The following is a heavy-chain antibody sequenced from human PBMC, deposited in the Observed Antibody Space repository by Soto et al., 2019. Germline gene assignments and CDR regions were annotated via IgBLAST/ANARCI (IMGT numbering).Heavy chain of an antibody. J-gene: IGHJ4*01. Sequence: GGSLRLSCAASGFTFSSYAMSWVRQAPGKGLEWVSAISGSGGSTYYADSVKGRFTISRDNSKNTVYLQIDSLRAEDTAVYYCAKDNYGGNEGGRFDYWGHGTLVTVSS. D-gene: IGHD4-17*01. CDR1: GFTFSSYA. V-gene: IGHV3-23*01. CDR2: ISGSGGST. CDR3: AKDNYGGNEGGRFDY.